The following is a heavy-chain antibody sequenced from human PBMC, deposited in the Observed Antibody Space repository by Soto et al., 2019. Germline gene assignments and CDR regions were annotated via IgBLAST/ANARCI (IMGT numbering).Heavy chain of an antibody. J-gene: IGHJ6*02. D-gene: IGHD2-2*03. CDR3: AKDGHCSSTKCYYYYGMDV. CDR1: GFTFSSYW. CDR2: ISGSGGTK. V-gene: IGHV3-23*01. Sequence: GGSLRLSCAASGFTFSSYWMHWVRQAPGKGLEWVSGISGSGGTKHYSDSVKGRFTISRDNSKNTMYLQMNSLRAEDTAVYYCAKDGHCSSTKCYYYYGMDVWGQGTTVTVSS.